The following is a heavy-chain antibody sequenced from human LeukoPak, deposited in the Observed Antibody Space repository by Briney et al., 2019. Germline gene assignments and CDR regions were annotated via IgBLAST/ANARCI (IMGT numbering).Heavy chain of an antibody. CDR3: ARLCLYGGNSPARPVDY. CDR2: IYNTGST. Sequence: PSDTLSLTCTVSGGPIGTYYWSWIRQPPGKGLEWIGYIYNTGSTNYNPSLKSRVTISVDTSKNQFSLKLSSVTAADTAVYYCARLCLYGGNSPARPVDYWGQGTLVTVSS. J-gene: IGHJ4*02. CDR1: GGPIGTYY. D-gene: IGHD4-23*01. V-gene: IGHV4-59*07.